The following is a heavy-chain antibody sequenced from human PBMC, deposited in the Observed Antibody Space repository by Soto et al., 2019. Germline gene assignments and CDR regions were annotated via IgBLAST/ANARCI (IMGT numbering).Heavy chain of an antibody. CDR2: FRTGGDDGTT. V-gene: IGHV3-23*01. CDR3: AKDSGLPDFGIVMHAFDV. D-gene: IGHD3-3*01. CDR1: GFTFSSYS. J-gene: IGHJ3*01. Sequence: PGGSLRLSCAASGFTFSSYSMSWVRQAPGKGLEWVSGFRTGGDDGTTYYADSVKGRFTISRDNSKNTLFLQMNSLRAEDTALYYCAKDSGLPDFGIVMHAFDVWGQGTMVTVSS.